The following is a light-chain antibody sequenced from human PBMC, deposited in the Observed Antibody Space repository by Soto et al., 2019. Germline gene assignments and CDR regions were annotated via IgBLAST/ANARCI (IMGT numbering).Light chain of an antibody. CDR3: QQPNNYAT. V-gene: IGKV1-9*01. J-gene: IGKJ3*01. CDR1: QGISSY. Sequence: DIQLTQSPSFLSASVGDRVTITCRASQGISSYLAWYQQKPGKAPKLLIYGASTLQSGVPSRFSGSGSGTEFTLTISSLQPEDFATYYCQQPNNYATFGPGTKVDIK. CDR2: GAS.